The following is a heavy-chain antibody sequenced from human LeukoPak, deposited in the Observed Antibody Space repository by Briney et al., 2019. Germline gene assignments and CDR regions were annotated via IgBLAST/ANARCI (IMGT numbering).Heavy chain of an antibody. Sequence: SETLSLTCTVSGGSISSYYWSWIRQPPGKGLEWIGYIYYSGSTNYNPSLKSRVTISVDTSKNQFSLKLSSVTAADTAVYYCARGPHSIRYYMDVWGKGTTVTVSS. CDR3: ARGPHSIRYYMDV. CDR1: GGSISSYY. CDR2: IYYSGST. V-gene: IGHV4-59*01. J-gene: IGHJ6*03.